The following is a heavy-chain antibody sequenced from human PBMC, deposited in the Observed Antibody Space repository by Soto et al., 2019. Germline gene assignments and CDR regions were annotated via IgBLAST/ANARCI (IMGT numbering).Heavy chain of an antibody. CDR3: VREDGLVGSNSAFDY. J-gene: IGHJ4*01. D-gene: IGHD7-27*01. Sequence: EVQVVESGGGLVKPGGSLRLSCATSGFSFSTYNMNWVRQAPGKGLEWVSSINGRSNYKYYTDSVKGRFASSRDNPKKSLYLQMDSLRVEDTAVYYCVREDGLVGSNSAFDYWGHGTLVTVSS. CDR1: GFSFSTYN. CDR2: INGRSNYK. V-gene: IGHV3-21*02.